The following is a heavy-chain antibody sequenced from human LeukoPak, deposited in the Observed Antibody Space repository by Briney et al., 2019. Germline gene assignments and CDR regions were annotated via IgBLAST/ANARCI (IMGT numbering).Heavy chain of an antibody. J-gene: IGHJ5*02. CDR1: GGYFRCYY. D-gene: IGHD3-3*01. V-gene: IGHV4-59*08. CDR3: ARHHYYDFWSGYGNNWFDP. Sequence: SETLSLTCSIHGGYFRCYYWGWIRQPPGKVLEWIGRIYHNGSPYTNPSLKSRVTISVDTSKNQFSLKLSSVTAADTAVYYCARHHYYDFWSGYGNNWFDPWGQGTLVTVSS. CDR2: IYHNGSP.